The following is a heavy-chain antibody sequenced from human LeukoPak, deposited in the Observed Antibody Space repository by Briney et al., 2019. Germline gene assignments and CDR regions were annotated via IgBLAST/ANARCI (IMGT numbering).Heavy chain of an antibody. V-gene: IGHV3-11*04. CDR2: ISASGAVP. CDR3: ARSLIVASEDY. Sequence: GGPLRLSCAASGFRFDSFYMGWIRQVPGKGLDYIALISASGAVPYYAESVEGRFTISRDNAKNSVSLQMNSLSADDTAIYYCARSLIVASEDYWGQGTQVIVSS. CDR1: GFRFDSFY. D-gene: IGHD3-22*01. J-gene: IGHJ4*02.